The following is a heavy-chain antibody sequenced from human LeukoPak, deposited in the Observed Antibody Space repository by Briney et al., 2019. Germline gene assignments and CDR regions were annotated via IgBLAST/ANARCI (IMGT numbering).Heavy chain of an antibody. CDR2: IYYSGST. V-gene: IGHV4-39*01. CDR3: ARREPLGYCSGGSCYSYGFDP. CDR1: GGSISSSSYY. Sequence: PSETLSLTCTVSGGSISSSSYYWGWIRQPPGKGLEWIGSIYYSGSTYYNPSLKSRVTISVDTSKNQFSLKLSSVTAADTAVYYCARREPLGYCSGGSCYSYGFDPWGQGTLVTVSS. J-gene: IGHJ5*02. D-gene: IGHD2-15*01.